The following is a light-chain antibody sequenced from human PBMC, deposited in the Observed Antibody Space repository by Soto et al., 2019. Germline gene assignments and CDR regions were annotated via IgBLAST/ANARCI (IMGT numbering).Light chain of an antibody. CDR2: DVS. J-gene: IGLJ2*01. CDR1: RSDVGGYNY. V-gene: IGLV2-14*01. Sequence: QSALTQPASVSGSPGQSITISCTGTRSDVGGYNYVSWYQQHPGKAPKLMIYDVSNRPSGVSNRFSASKSGNTASLTISGLQSEDEADYYCSSYTSSSTVVFGGGTKLTVL. CDR3: SSYTSSSTVV.